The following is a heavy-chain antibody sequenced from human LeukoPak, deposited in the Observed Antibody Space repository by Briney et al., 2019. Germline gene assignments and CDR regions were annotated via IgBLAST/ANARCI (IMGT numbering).Heavy chain of an antibody. V-gene: IGHV4-4*07. Sequence: SETLSLTCTVSGGSISSYYWSWIRQPAGKGLEWIGRIYTSGSTNYNPSLKSRVTMSVDTSKNQFSLKLSSVDAADAAVYYCARDLTPYSSFDYGGQGTLVTVSS. D-gene: IGHD6-13*01. CDR1: GGSISSYY. J-gene: IGHJ4*02. CDR3: ARDLTPYSSFDY. CDR2: IYTSGST.